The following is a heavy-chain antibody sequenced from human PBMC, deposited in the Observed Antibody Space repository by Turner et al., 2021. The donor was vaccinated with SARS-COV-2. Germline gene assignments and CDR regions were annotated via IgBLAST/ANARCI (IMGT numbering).Heavy chain of an antibody. CDR1: GFTVSSNY. J-gene: IGHJ5*02. CDR2: IYSGGST. V-gene: IGHV3-66*02. CDR3: ATDLKGGRGP. D-gene: IGHD1-26*01. Sequence: EVQLVESGGGFVQPGGSLRLSCAASGFTVSSNYMSWVRQAPGKGLEWVSVIYSGGSTNYADAVKGRFTISRDNSKNTLYLQMNSLRAEDTAVYYCATDLKGGRGPWGQGTLVTVSS.